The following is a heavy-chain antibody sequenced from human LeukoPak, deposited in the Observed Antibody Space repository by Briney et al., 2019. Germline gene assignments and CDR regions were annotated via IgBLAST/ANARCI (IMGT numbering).Heavy chain of an antibody. CDR1: GYTFTSYY. CDR2: INPSGGST. Sequence: AASVKVSCKAPGYTFTSYYMLWVRQAPGQGLEWMGIINPSGGSTMYTQKFQGRVTMTRDTSTSTVYMELSSLRSDDTAVYYCARERIGYYYDSSGYFYFDYWGQGTLVTVSS. V-gene: IGHV1-46*01. D-gene: IGHD3-22*01. J-gene: IGHJ4*02. CDR3: ARERIGYYYDSSGYFYFDY.